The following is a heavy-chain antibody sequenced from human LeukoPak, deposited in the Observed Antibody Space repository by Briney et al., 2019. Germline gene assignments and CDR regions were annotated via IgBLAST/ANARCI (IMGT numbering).Heavy chain of an antibody. J-gene: IGHJ4*02. V-gene: IGHV3-11*04. CDR1: GFTFSDYY. CDR3: ARADNNFDF. Sequence: AGGSLRLSSAASGFTFSDYYMSWIRQAPGKGLEWVSYISTSGGTVYYADSVKGRFTISRDNAKSSLYLQMNSLRAEDTAVYYCARADNNFDFWGQGTLVTVSS. CDR2: ISTSGGTV. D-gene: IGHD5-24*01.